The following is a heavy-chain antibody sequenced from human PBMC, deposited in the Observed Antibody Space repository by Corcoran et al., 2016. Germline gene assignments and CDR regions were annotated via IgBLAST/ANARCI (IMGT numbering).Heavy chain of an antibody. CDR1: GYSFTSYW. CDR2: IYPGDSDT. D-gene: IGHD3-22*01. V-gene: IGHV5-51*01. CDR3: ARLKRYYDSSGYYYDSPYAFDI. J-gene: IGHJ3*02. Sequence: EVQLVQSGAEVKKPGESLKISCKGSGYSFTSYWIGWVRQMPGKGLEWMGIIYPGDSDTRYSPSFQGQVTISADKSISAAYLQWSSLKASDTAMYYCARLKRYYDSSGYYYDSPYAFDIWGQGTMVTGSS.